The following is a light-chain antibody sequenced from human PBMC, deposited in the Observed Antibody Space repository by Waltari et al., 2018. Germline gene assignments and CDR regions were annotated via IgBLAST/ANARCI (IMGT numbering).Light chain of an antibody. Sequence: SYVLTQPPSVSVAPGKTAKFTCGGDNTETTSVHWYQQKHGQAPVLVISYDTDRPSGIPERFTGSNSGNTATLTISRVEAGDEADYWCQVWDSSSARVVFGGGTKLTVL. CDR2: YDT. V-gene: IGLV3-21*04. CDR3: QVWDSSSARVV. CDR1: NTETTS. J-gene: IGLJ2*01.